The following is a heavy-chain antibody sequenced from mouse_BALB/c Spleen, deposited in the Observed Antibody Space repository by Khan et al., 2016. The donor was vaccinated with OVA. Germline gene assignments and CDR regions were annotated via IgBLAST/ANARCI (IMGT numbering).Heavy chain of an antibody. Sequence: VQLQESGAELVRPGASVKLSCKTSGYIFTNYWIHWVKQRSGQGLEWIARIYPGTDNTYYSEKVRDKATLTADKSSSTAYMQLSSLKSEDSAIYFCAREEALYYFDYWGQGTTLTVSS. J-gene: IGHJ2*01. V-gene: IGHV1-76*01. D-gene: IGHD3-2*02. CDR1: GYIFTNYW. CDR2: IYPGTDNT. CDR3: AREEALYYFDY.